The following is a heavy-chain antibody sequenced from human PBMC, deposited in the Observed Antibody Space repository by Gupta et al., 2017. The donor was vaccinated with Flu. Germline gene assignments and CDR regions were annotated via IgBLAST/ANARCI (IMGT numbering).Heavy chain of an antibody. CDR1: GFTASSNY. J-gene: IGHJ3*02. V-gene: IGHV3-66*02. CDR3: ASSGFYYDSSGLSLDAFDI. Sequence: EVQLVESGGGLVQPGGSLRLSCAASGFTASSNYLSWVRKAPGKGLEWVSVIYSGGSTYYADSVKGRFTISRDNSKNTLYLQMNSLRAEDTAVYYCASSGFYYDSSGLSLDAFDIWAKGQWSPSLQ. D-gene: IGHD3-22*01. CDR2: IYSGGST.